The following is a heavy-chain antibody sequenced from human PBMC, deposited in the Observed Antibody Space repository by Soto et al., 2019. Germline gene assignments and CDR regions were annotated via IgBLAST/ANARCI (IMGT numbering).Heavy chain of an antibody. CDR1: GFTFSSYW. CDR3: AREIVSYDWMFDY. CDR2: IKQDGSEK. J-gene: IGHJ4*02. Sequence: GGSLRLSCAASGFTFSSYWMSWVRQAPGKGLEWVANIKQDGSEKYYVDSVKGRFTISRDNAKNSLYQQMNSLRAEDTAVYYCAREIVSYDWMFDYWGQGTLVTVSS. V-gene: IGHV3-7*01. D-gene: IGHD5-12*01.